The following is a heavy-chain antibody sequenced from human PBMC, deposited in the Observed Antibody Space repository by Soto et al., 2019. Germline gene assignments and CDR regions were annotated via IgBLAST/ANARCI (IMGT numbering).Heavy chain of an antibody. Sequence: GGSLRLSCAASGFTFSSYGMHWVRQAPGKGLEWVAVISYDGSNKYYADSVKGRFTISRDNSKNTLYLQMNSLRAEDTAVYYCAKMRSVATVTTGVDYFDYWGQGTLVTVSS. CDR1: GFTFSSYG. CDR3: AKMRSVATVTTGVDYFDY. J-gene: IGHJ4*02. D-gene: IGHD4-4*01. V-gene: IGHV3-30*18. CDR2: ISYDGSNK.